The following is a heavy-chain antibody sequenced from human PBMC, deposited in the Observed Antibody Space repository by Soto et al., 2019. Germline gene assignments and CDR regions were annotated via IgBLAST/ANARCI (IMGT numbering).Heavy chain of an antibody. CDR3: AGAGISSGWDYYYGMDV. V-gene: IGHV4-4*02. CDR1: GGSISSSNW. D-gene: IGHD6-19*01. J-gene: IGHJ6*02. CDR2: IYHSGST. Sequence: PSETLSLTCAVSGGSISSSNWWSWVRQPPGKGLEWIGEIYHSGSTNYNPSLKSRVTISVDKSKNQFSLKLSSVTAADTAVYYWAGAGISSGWDYYYGMDVWGQGTTVT.